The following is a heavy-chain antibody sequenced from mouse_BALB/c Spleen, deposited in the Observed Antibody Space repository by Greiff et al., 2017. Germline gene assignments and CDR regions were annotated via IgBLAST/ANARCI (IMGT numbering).Heavy chain of an antibody. Sequence: VKLMESGAELVRPGVSVKISCKGSGYTFTDYAMHWVKQSHAKSLEWIGVISTYYGDASYNQKFKGKATMTVDKSSSTAYMELARLTSEDSAIYYCARDYYGSSPWFAYWGQGTLVTVSA. V-gene: IGHV1S137*01. CDR3: ARDYYGSSPWFAY. D-gene: IGHD1-1*01. CDR2: ISTYYGDA. CDR1: GYTFTDYA. J-gene: IGHJ3*01.